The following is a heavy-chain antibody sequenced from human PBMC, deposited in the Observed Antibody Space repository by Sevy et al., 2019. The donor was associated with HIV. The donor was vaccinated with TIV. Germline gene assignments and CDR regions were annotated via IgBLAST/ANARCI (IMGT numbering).Heavy chain of an antibody. D-gene: IGHD3-16*01. CDR1: GFTFSSYW. J-gene: IGHJ4*02. CDR3: ARDYMGYYDYVWGSS. Sequence: GGSLRLSCAASGFTFSSYWMSWVRQAPGKGLEWVANIKQDGSEKYYVDSVKGRFTISRDNAKNYLYLQMNSLRAEDTAVYYCARDYMGYYDYVWGSSWGQGTLVTVSS. CDR2: IKQDGSEK. V-gene: IGHV3-7*01.